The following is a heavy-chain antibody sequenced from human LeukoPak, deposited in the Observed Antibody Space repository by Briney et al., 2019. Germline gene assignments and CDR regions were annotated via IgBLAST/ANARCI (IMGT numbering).Heavy chain of an antibody. Sequence: PGGSLRLSCAASGFTFNDYYMSWIRQAPGKGLEWVSYISSSGSTIAYSDSVKGRFTISRDNAKNSLSLQMNSLRPEDTAVYYCVRVAAAAGSSFWFDPWGQGTLVTVSS. D-gene: IGHD6-13*01. CDR1: GFTFNDYY. CDR2: ISSSGSTI. V-gene: IGHV3-11*04. CDR3: VRVAAAAGSSFWFDP. J-gene: IGHJ5*02.